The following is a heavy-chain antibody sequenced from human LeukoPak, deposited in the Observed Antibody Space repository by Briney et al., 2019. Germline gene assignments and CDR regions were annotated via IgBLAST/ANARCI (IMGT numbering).Heavy chain of an antibody. Sequence: PGGSLRLSCGASGFTFSSYAMSWVRQAPGKALEWVSAISGSGGSTYYADSVKGRFTISRDNSKNTLYLQMNSLRAEDTAVYYCASLPLTYFDFWSGSRAGMDVWGQGTTVTASS. V-gene: IGHV3-23*01. CDR2: ISGSGGST. CDR1: GFTFSSYA. J-gene: IGHJ6*01. D-gene: IGHD3-3*01. CDR3: ASLPLTYFDFWSGSRAGMDV.